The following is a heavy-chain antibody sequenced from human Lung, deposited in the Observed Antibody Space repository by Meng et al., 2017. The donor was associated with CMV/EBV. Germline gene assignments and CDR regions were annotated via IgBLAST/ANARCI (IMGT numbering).Heavy chain of an antibody. CDR1: GFTFSKFA. CDR3: AKGTWGDYLYGLDV. Sequence: GXSXKISXAASGFTFSKFAMTWVRQAPGKGLEWVSVIYTASTRTFYGNPVKGRFTLSRSDSQNTLHLQMNSLRAEDTAVYYCAKGTWGDYLYGLDVWGQGXTVTVSS. D-gene: IGHD3-10*01. CDR2: IYTASTRT. J-gene: IGHJ6*02. V-gene: IGHV3-23*03.